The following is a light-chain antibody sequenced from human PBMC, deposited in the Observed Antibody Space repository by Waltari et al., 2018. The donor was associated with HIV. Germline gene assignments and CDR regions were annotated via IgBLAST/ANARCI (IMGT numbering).Light chain of an antibody. CDR3: SSLTLTHTVA. V-gene: IGLV2-14*03. J-gene: IGLJ3*02. Sequence: QSALTQPASVSGSPGQSITISCTGTISDIGLYDFVSWYRQYPGKAPQLIIFGVTSRPTGVTSRFSVSKSGNTASLTISGLHAEDEADYYCSSLTLTHTVAFGGGTKVTV. CDR1: ISDIGLYDF. CDR2: GVT.